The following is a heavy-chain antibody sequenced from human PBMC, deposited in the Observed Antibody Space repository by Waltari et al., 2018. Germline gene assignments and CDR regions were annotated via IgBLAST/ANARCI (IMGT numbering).Heavy chain of an antibody. CDR2: IYTRGST. D-gene: IGHD2-2*01. CDR3: ARDGTYCSSTSCYDFDY. V-gene: IGHV4-4*07. J-gene: IGHJ4*02. CDR1: GGSISSYY. Sequence: QVQLQESGPGLVKPSETLSLTCTVSGGSISSYYWSWIRQPAGKGLEWIGRIYTRGSTNYNPSLKSRVTMSVDTSKNQFSLKLSSVTAADTAVYDCARDGTYCSSTSCYDFDYWGQGTLVTV.